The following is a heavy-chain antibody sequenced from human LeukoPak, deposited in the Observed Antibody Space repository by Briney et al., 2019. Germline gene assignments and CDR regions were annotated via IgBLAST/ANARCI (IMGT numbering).Heavy chain of an antibody. CDR3: AKILIRGGYSRGWSSTYFDY. Sequence: WGSLRLSCAASGFTFSSYSMSRVRQAPGKGLEWVSAISGSGGSTYYADSVKGRFTISRDYSKNTLYLQMNSLRTEETAVYYCAKILIRGGYSRGWSSTYFDYWGQGTLVTVSS. V-gene: IGHV3-23*01. CDR1: GFTFSSYS. D-gene: IGHD6-19*01. J-gene: IGHJ4*02. CDR2: ISGSGGST.